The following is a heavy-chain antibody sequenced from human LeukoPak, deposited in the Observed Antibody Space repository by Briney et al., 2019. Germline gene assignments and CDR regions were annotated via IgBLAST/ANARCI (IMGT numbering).Heavy chain of an antibody. CDR2: ISDSGGRT. V-gene: IGHV3-23*01. Sequence: PGGSLRLSCAVSGITLSNYGMSWVRQAPGKGVEWVAGISDSGGRTNYADSVKGRFTISRDNPKNTLHLQMNSLRAEDTAVYFCAKRGVVIRVILVGFHKEAYYFDSWGQGALVTVSS. CDR1: GITLSNYG. J-gene: IGHJ4*02. D-gene: IGHD3-22*01. CDR3: AKRGVVIRVILVGFHKEAYYFDS.